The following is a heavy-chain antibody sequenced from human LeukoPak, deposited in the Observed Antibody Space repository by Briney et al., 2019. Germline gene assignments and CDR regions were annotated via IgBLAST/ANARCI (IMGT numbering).Heavy chain of an antibody. CDR2: IYYSGST. V-gene: IGHV4-59*01. Sequence: PWETLSLTCTVSGGSISSYYWSWIRQPPGKGLEWIGYIYYSGSTNYNPSLKSRVTISVDTSKNQFSLKLSSVTAADTAVYYCARGGPYWYFDLWGRGTLVTVSS. J-gene: IGHJ2*01. CDR3: ARGGPYWYFDL. CDR1: GGSISSYY.